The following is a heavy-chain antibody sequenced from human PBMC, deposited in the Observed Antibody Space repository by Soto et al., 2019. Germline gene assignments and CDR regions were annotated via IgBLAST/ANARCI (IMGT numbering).Heavy chain of an antibody. CDR1: GFSLSRWG. D-gene: IGHD5-18*01. CDR2: IWYHGTTK. J-gene: IGHJ5*02. CDR3: ARDVDTTSHLNWFDP. Sequence: GGSLRLSCEVSGFSLSRWGMHWVRQAPGKGLEWVAVIWYHGTTKNYADSVKGRFTISRDISKNTVYLQMDSLEVEDTAVYYCARDVDTTSHLNWFDPWGQGVMVTVSS. V-gene: IGHV3-33*01.